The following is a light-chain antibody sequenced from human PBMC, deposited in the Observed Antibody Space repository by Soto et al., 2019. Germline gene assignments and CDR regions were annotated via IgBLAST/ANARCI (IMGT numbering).Light chain of an antibody. V-gene: IGLV2-14*01. CDR1: SSDVGGYNY. Sequence: QSALTQPASVSGSPGQSITISCTGTSSDVGGYNYVSWYQQHPGKAPKLMIYDVSNRPSGVSNRVSGSKSCNTASLTISGLQAEDEADYYCSSYTSSSTLYVFGTGTKLTVL. CDR2: DVS. J-gene: IGLJ1*01. CDR3: SSYTSSSTLYV.